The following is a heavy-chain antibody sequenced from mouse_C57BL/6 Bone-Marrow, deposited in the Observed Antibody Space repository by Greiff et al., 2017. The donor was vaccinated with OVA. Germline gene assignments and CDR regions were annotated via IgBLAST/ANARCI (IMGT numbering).Heavy chain of an antibody. CDR2: INPNNGGT. J-gene: IGHJ1*03. D-gene: IGHD1-1*01. Sequence: VQLQQSGPELVKPGASVKISCKASGYTFTDYYMNWVKQSHGKSLEWIGDINPNNGGTSYNQKFKGKATLTVDKSSSTAYMELRSLTSEDSAVYYCARGGYYGSSPWYFDVWGTGTTVTVSS. V-gene: IGHV1-26*01. CDR3: ARGGYYGSSPWYFDV. CDR1: GYTFTDYY.